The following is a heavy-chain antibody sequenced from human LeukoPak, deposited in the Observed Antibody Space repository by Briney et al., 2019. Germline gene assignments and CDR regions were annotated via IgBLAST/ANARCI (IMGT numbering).Heavy chain of an antibody. Sequence: PSETLSLTCAVYGGSFSGYYWSWIRQPPGKGLEWLGEINHSGSTNYNPSLKSRVTISVDTSKNQFSLKLSSVTAADTAVYYCARHLGYCSSTSCYTGAGGFDYWGQGTLVTVSS. V-gene: IGHV4-34*01. J-gene: IGHJ4*02. D-gene: IGHD2-2*02. CDR2: INHSGST. CDR3: ARHLGYCSSTSCYTGAGGFDY. CDR1: GGSFSGYY.